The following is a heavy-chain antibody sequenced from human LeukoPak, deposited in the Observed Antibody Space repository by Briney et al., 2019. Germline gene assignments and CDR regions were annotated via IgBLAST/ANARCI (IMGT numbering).Heavy chain of an antibody. D-gene: IGHD1-26*01. CDR2: IKDDGSDK. V-gene: IGHV3-7*05. CDR3: ATWDNAWEFAY. Sequence: GGSLRLSCAASGFTFSESWMTWVRQAPGKGLEWVAHIKDDGSDKYYVVSVTGRFTISRDNTKNSLFLQMTSLTAEDTAVYYCATWDNAWEFAYWGQGTLVSVSS. J-gene: IGHJ4*02. CDR1: GFTFSESW.